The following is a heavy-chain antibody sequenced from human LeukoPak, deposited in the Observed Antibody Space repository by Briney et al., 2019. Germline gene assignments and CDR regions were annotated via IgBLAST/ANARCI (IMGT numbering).Heavy chain of an antibody. CDR3: ARGGGQSFGYVPN. V-gene: IGHV3-23*01. Sequence: PGGSLRLSCEASRFTLSTYVMAWVRQVPGKGLEWVSLILPSGDSTYYADSVKGRFTISRDNSKNTLFVQMSSLRVEDTAVYHCARGGGQSFGYVPNWSQGILVTVSS. J-gene: IGHJ4*02. D-gene: IGHD2-15*01. CDR2: ILPSGDST. CDR1: RFTLSTYV.